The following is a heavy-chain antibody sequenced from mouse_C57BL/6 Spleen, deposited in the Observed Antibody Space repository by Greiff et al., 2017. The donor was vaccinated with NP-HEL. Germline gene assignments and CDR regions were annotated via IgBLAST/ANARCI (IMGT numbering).Heavy chain of an antibody. CDR2: IDPSDSYT. J-gene: IGHJ3*01. D-gene: IGHD2-5*01. Sequence: QVQLQQPGAELVMPGASVKLSCKASGYTFTSYWMPWVKQRPGQGLEWIGEIDPSDSYTNYNQKFKGKSTLTVDKSSSTAYMQLSSLTSEDSAVYYCAIGYSNWFAYWGQGTLVTVSA. V-gene: IGHV1-69*01. CDR1: GYTFTSYW. CDR3: AIGYSNWFAY.